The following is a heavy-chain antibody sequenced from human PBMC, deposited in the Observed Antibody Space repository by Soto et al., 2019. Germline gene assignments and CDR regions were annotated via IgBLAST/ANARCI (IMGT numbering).Heavy chain of an antibody. Sequence: GWSLRLSCASSVFTFISYAMSWVRQAPGKGLEWVSAISGSGGSTYYADSVKGRFTISRDNSKNTLYLQMNSLRAEDTAVYYCAKGFSSSGAFDIWGQGTMVTVSS. CDR2: ISGSGGST. V-gene: IGHV3-23*01. CDR1: VFTFISYA. CDR3: AKGFSSSGAFDI. J-gene: IGHJ3*02. D-gene: IGHD2-15*01.